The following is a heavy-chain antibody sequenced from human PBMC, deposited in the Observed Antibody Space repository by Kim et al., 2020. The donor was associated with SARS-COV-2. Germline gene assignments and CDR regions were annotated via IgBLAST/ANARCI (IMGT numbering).Heavy chain of an antibody. V-gene: IGHV3-15*01. D-gene: IGHD3-10*01. J-gene: IGHJ4*02. CDR3: TTAGYYYGSGNGYYFDY. Sequence: VKGRFTISRDDSKNTLYLQMNSLKTEDTAVYYCTTAGYYYGSGNGYYFDYWGQGTLVTVSS.